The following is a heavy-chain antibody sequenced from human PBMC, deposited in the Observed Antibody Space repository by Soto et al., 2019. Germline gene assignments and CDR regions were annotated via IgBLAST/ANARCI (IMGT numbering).Heavy chain of an antibody. Sequence: EVQLVESGGGLVQPGGSLRLSCSVSGFTFNSAWMSWVRQAPGKRLEWVVNINQDGNEKFYVDSVMGRFTISRDNAKNSLFLQMNSLRVEDTAVYYCASTPVAARYFDYWGRGTLVTVSS. CDR3: ASTPVAARYFDY. V-gene: IGHV3-7*01. J-gene: IGHJ4*02. D-gene: IGHD6-6*01. CDR2: INQDGNEK. CDR1: GFTFNSAW.